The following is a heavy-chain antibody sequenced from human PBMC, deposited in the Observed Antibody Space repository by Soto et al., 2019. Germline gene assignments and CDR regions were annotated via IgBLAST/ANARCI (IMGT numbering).Heavy chain of an antibody. V-gene: IGHV4-34*01. Sequence: SETLSLSYAVYGWSFSGYYWSWIRQPPGKGLEWIGEINHSGSTNYNPSLKSRVTISVDTSKNQFSLKLSSVTAADTAVYYCARVTSGYRPHFEYWGQGTLVTVS. D-gene: IGHD3-3*01. J-gene: IGHJ4*02. CDR3: ARVTSGYRPHFEY. CDR2: INHSGST. CDR1: GWSFSGYY.